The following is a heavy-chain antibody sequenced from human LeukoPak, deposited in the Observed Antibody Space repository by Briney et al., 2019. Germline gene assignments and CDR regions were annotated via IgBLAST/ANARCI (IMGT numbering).Heavy chain of an antibody. Sequence: ASVKVSCKASGYTFSTYGITWVRQAPGQGLEWMGWISAYNGDTDYAQKFQGRVTMTTDTSTNTAYLEMRSLTSDDTAVYYCARDRGWDTEMVRIDSWGQGTLVTVSS. D-gene: IGHD5-18*01. CDR3: ARDRGWDTEMVRIDS. J-gene: IGHJ4*02. CDR1: GYTFSTYG. V-gene: IGHV1-18*01. CDR2: ISAYNGDT.